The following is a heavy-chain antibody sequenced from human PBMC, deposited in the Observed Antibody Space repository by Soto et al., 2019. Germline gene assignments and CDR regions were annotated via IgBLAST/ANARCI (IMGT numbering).Heavy chain of an antibody. CDR2: ISGYNGDT. V-gene: IGHV1-18*01. CDR3: ARDWVGALAY. D-gene: IGHD1-26*01. Sequence: QVQLVQSGGEVKQPGASVKVSCKTSGYTFTSYGISWVRQAPGQGLEWMGWISGYNGDTKYVQKFQGRVTLTTDTSTNPAYMEVRSLRSDDTAVYYCARDWVGALAYWGQGTLVTVSS. CDR1: GYTFTSYG. J-gene: IGHJ4*02.